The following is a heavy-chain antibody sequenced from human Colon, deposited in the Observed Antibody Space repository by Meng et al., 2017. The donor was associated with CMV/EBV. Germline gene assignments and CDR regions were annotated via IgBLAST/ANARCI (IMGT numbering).Heavy chain of an antibody. CDR2: IYWNDEK. Sequence: QITLKESGPTLVKPTQTLTLTCTFSGFSRSTSGEGVGWIRQSLGKALEWLGLIYWNDEKHYSPSLKNRLTITKDTSKDQVVLIMTNMDPVDTGTYYCAHRHAVLIFDYWGQGTLVTVSS. CDR1: GFSRSTSGEG. D-gene: IGHD2-8*01. J-gene: IGHJ4*02. CDR3: AHRHAVLIFDY. V-gene: IGHV2-5*01.